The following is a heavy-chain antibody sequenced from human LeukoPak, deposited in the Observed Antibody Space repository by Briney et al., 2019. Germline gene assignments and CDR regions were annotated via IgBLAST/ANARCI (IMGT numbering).Heavy chain of an antibody. CDR1: GFTFSAYA. J-gene: IGHJ4*02. Sequence: GGSLRLSCAVSGFTFSAYAMSWVRQAPGKGLEWVSAMSGSGGMTCYADSVKGRFSISRDNSKNTLHLQMNSLRAEDTAVYYCAKGAMPYYDGSGYNYFDYWGQGTPVTVFS. CDR3: AKGAMPYYDGSGYNYFDY. CDR2: MSGSGGMT. D-gene: IGHD3-22*01. V-gene: IGHV3-23*01.